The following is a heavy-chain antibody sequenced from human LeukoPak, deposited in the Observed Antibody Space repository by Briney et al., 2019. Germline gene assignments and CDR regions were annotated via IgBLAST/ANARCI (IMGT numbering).Heavy chain of an antibody. Sequence: ASVKVSCKTSGYTFIDYWIHWGRQAPGQGLEWMGRININSGGINYAQKFQGRVTMTRATSISTAYMELSRLRFDDTAVYYCARDRDGGVGTMDYWGQGTLVPVSS. CDR2: ININSGGI. J-gene: IGHJ4*02. CDR3: ARDRDGGVGTMDY. D-gene: IGHD3-3*01. CDR1: GYTFIDYW. V-gene: IGHV1-2*06.